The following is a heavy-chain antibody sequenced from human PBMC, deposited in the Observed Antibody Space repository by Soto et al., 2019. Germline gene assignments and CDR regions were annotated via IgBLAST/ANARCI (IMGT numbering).Heavy chain of an antibody. CDR1: GFTFSSYA. V-gene: IGHV3-23*01. CDR3: AKENGYSSSWFEFDY. CDR2: ISGSGGST. Sequence: EVQLLESGGGLVQPGGTLRLSCAASGFTFSSYAMSWVRQAPGKGLEWVSAISGSGGSTYYADSVKGRFTISRDNSKNTLYLQMYSLRAEDTAVYYCAKENGYSSSWFEFDYWGQGSLVTVSS. J-gene: IGHJ4*02. D-gene: IGHD6-13*01.